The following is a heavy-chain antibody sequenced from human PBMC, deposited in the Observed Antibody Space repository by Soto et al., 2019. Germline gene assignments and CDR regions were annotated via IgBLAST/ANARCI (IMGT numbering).Heavy chain of an antibody. Sequence: QVQLVQSGAEVKKPGSSVKVPCKASGGTFSSYAISWVQKAPGQGLAWMGGIIPLFGTANYAQKFQGRVTITADKSTSTASMELSSLRSEDTAVHYCARGSEGFYGGMDVWGQGTTVTVSS. CDR3: ARGSEGFYGGMDV. V-gene: IGHV1-69*06. CDR1: GGTFSSYA. J-gene: IGHJ6*02. CDR2: IIPLFGTA. D-gene: IGHD6-25*01.